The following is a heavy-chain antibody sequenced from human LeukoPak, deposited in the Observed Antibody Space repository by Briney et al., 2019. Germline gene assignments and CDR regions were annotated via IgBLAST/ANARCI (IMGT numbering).Heavy chain of an antibody. CDR2: INPNSGGT. Sequence: ASVKVSCKASAYSFSTYDINWVRQATGQGLEWMGWINPNSGGTNYAQKFQGRVTMTRDTSISTAHMELSRLRSDDTAVYYCARGRDIWSPFHYWGQGTLVTVSS. CDR3: ARGRDIWSPFHY. J-gene: IGHJ4*02. D-gene: IGHD1-1*01. CDR1: AYSFSTYD. V-gene: IGHV1-2*02.